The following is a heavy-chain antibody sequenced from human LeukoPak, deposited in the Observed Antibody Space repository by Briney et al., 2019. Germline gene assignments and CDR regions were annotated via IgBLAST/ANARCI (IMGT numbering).Heavy chain of an antibody. V-gene: IGHV1-2*02. CDR1: GYTFTGYY. J-gene: IGHJ4*02. CDR3: ASWDDFWSGYDFDY. Sequence: ASVKVSCKASGYTFTGYYMHWVRQAPGHGLEWMGWINPNRGGTNYAQKFQGRVTMTRDTSISTAYMELSRLRSDDTAVYYCASWDDFWSGYDFDYWGQGTLVTVSS. CDR2: INPNRGGT. D-gene: IGHD3-3*01.